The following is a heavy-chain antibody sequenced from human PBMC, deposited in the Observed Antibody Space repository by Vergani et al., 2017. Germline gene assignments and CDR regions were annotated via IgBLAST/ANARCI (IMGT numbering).Heavy chain of an antibody. D-gene: IGHD6-6*01. V-gene: IGHV3-30*02. CDR1: GFTFSSYG. CDR3: AKDHSSSVGGFDH. Sequence: QVQLVESGGGVVQPGGSLRLSCAASGFTFSSYGMHWVRPAPGKGLEWVAFIGYDGSNKYYAESVKGRFTISRDNSKNTLYLQMNSLRAEDTAVYYCAKDHSSSVGGFDHWGQGTLVTVSS. CDR2: IGYDGSNK. J-gene: IGHJ5*02.